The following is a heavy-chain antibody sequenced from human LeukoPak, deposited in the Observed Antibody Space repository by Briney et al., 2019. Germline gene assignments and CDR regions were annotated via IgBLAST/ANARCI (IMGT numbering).Heavy chain of an antibody. V-gene: IGHV4-34*01. Sequence: PSETLSLTCAVYGGSFSGYYWSWIRQPPGKGLEWIGEINHSGSTNYNPSLKSRVTISVDTSKNQFSLKLSSVTAADTAVYYCASFKAEGFDYWGQGTLVTVS. CDR2: INHSGST. CDR1: GGSFSGYY. J-gene: IGHJ4*02. CDR3: ASFKAEGFDY. D-gene: IGHD6-19*01.